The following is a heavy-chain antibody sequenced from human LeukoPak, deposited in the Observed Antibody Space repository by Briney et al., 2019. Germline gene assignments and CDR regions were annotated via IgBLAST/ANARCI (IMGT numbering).Heavy chain of an antibody. Sequence: GASVKVSCKASGYTFTSYYMHWVRQAPGQGLEWMGIINPSGGSTSYAQKFQGRVTMTRDTSTSTVYMELSSLRSEDTAVYYCARGLAEAAIHAGYYYYYYMDVWGKGTTVTVSS. J-gene: IGHJ6*03. CDR3: ARGLAEAAIHAGYYYYYYMDV. V-gene: IGHV1-46*01. CDR1: GYTFTSYY. D-gene: IGHD2-2*02. CDR2: INPSGGST.